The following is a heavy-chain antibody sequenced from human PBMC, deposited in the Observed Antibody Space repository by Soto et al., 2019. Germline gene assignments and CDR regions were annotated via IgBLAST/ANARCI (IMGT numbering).Heavy chain of an antibody. Sequence: QAQLVQSGAEVRKPGSSVRVSCRASVGPFTRYAVSWVRQAPGQGLEWIGGITPIAETTNYAQKFRGRLSITADESTDTVHMELRRLTSDDTAVYFCARGVAPGQTAAPYAFDIWGQGSRVTVSS. CDR3: ARGVAPGQTAAPYAFDI. CDR2: ITPIAETT. V-gene: IGHV1-69*01. CDR1: VGPFTRYA. J-gene: IGHJ3*02. D-gene: IGHD3-3*01.